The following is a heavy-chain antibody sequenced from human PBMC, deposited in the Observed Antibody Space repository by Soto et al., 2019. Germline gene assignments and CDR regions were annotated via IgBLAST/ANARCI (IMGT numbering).Heavy chain of an antibody. D-gene: IGHD3-3*01. CDR3: ARDPQEYYDFWSGQNYYGMDV. CDR2: IWYDGSNE. V-gene: IGHV3-33*01. Sequence: GGSLRLSCAASGFTFSSYGMHWVRQAPGKGLEWVAVIWYDGSNEYYADSVKGRFTISRDNSKNTLYLQMNSLRAEDTAVYYCARDPQEYYDFWSGQNYYGMDVWGQGTTVTVSS. CDR1: GFTFSSYG. J-gene: IGHJ6*02.